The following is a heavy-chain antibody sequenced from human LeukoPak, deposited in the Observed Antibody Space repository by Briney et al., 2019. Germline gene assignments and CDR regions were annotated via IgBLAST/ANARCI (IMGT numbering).Heavy chain of an antibody. V-gene: IGHV1-18*01. Sequence: ASVKVSCKASGYTFTSYGISWVRQAPGQGLEWVGWIGAYNGNTNYAQKLQGRVTMTTDTSTSTAYMELRSLRSDDTAVYYCARDHGIAAAGPFDYWGQGTLVTVSS. CDR2: IGAYNGNT. J-gene: IGHJ4*02. D-gene: IGHD6-13*01. CDR1: GYTFTSYG. CDR3: ARDHGIAAAGPFDY.